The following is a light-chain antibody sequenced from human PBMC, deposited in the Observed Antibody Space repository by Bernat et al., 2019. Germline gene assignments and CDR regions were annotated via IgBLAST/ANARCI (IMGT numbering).Light chain of an antibody. V-gene: IGKV3-20*01. Sequence: EIVLTQSPGTLSLSPGERATLSCRASQSVSSSYLAWYQQKPGQAPRPLIYGSSSRATGIPDRFSGSGSGTDFHLTISRLEPGDCAVYYCQQYGSSPLTFGGGTKVEIK. J-gene: IGKJ4*01. CDR2: GSS. CDR3: QQYGSSPLT. CDR1: QSVSSSY.